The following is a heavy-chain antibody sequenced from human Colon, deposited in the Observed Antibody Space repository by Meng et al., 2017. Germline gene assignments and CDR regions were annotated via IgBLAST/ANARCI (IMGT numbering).Heavy chain of an antibody. CDR3: AREGYSYGYWHYYYYGMDV. J-gene: IGHJ6*02. CDR2: ISSSGSTI. V-gene: IGHV3-11*01. CDR1: GFTFSDYY. Sequence: SCAASGFTFSDYYMSWIRQAPGKGLEWVSYISSSGSTIYYADSVKGRFTISRDNAKNSLYLQMNSLRAEDTAVYYCAREGYSYGYWHYYYYGMDVWGQGTTVTVSS. D-gene: IGHD5-18*01.